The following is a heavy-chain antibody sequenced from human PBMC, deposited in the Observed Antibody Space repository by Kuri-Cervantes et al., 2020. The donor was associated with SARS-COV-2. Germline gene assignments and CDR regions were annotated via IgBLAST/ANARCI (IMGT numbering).Heavy chain of an antibody. Sequence: LSLTCAASGFTFDDYAMHWVRQAPGKGLEWVSGISWNSGSIGYADSVKGRFTISRDNAKNSLYLQMNSLRAEDTAVYYCARAPIYGGTFDYWGQGTLVTVSS. CDR1: GFTFDDYA. D-gene: IGHD4-23*01. CDR3: ARAPIYGGTFDY. V-gene: IGHV3-9*01. J-gene: IGHJ4*02. CDR2: ISWNSGSI.